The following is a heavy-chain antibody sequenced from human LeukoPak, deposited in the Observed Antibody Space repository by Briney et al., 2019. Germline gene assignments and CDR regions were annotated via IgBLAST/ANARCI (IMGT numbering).Heavy chain of an antibody. J-gene: IGHJ4*02. V-gene: IGHV3-11*01. CDR3: ARDMIRYDILTGYYTRTSYYFDY. Sequence: PGGSLRLSCAASGFTFSDYYMSWIRQALGKGLEWVSYISSSGSTIYYADSVKGRFTISRDNAKNSLYLQMNSLRAEDTAVYYCARDMIRYDILTGYYTRTSYYFDYWGQGTLVTVSS. CDR1: GFTFSDYY. CDR2: ISSSGSTI. D-gene: IGHD3-9*01.